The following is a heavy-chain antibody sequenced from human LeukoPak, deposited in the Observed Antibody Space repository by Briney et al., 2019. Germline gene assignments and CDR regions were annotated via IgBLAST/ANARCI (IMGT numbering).Heavy chain of an antibody. CDR2: IYHSGSA. CDR1: GYSISSGYY. V-gene: IGHV4-38-2*01. D-gene: IGHD3-10*01. J-gene: IGHJ4*02. Sequence: SETLSLTCAVSGYSISSGYYWVWIRQPPGKGLEWIGSIYHSGSAYYNPSLKSRVTISVDTSKNQFSLKLSSVTAADTAVYYCARQEYYYGSGSYYPFDYWGRGTLVTVSS. CDR3: ARQEYYYGSGSYYPFDY.